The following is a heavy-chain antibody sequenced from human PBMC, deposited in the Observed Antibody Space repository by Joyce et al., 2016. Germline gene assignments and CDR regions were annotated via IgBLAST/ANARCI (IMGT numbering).Heavy chain of an antibody. CDR1: GGPISSGDYY. CDR2: IHYSGST. J-gene: IGHJ4*02. Sequence: QVQLQESGPGLVKPSQTLSLTCTVSGGPISSGDYYWSWIRQSPGKGLEWIGYIHYSGSTSYNPSLKSRLTISVDTSKTQFSLKLGSVTAADTAVYYCASDLLTGYSHFDYWGQGTLVIVSS. D-gene: IGHD3-9*01. CDR3: ASDLLTGYSHFDY. V-gene: IGHV4-30-4*01.